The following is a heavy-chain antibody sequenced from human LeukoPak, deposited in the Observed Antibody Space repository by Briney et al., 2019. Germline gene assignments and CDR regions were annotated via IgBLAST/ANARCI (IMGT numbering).Heavy chain of an antibody. J-gene: IGHJ5*02. CDR3: ASWVGATQNWFDP. Sequence: SVKVSCKASGGTFSSYAISWVRQAPGQGLEWMGRIIPILGIANYAQKFQGRVTITADKSRSTAYMELSSLRSEDAAVYYCASWVGATQNWFDPWGQGTLVTVSS. D-gene: IGHD1-26*01. CDR2: IIPILGIA. V-gene: IGHV1-69*04. CDR1: GGTFSSYA.